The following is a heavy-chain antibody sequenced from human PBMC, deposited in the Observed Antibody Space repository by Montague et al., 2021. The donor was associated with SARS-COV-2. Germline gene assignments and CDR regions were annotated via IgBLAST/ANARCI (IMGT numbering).Heavy chain of an antibody. CDR2: TYYGSKWYN. J-gene: IGHJ4*02. V-gene: IGHV6-1*01. CDR1: RDSVSDNTAA. Sequence: CAISRDSVSDNTAAWNWIRQSPSRGLEWLGRTYYGSKWYNDYAESVKSRITIDPDTSKHQFSLHLNSVTPEDTAVYYCARIPVGSKYYFDFWGQGTLVTVSS. D-gene: IGHD2-2*01. CDR3: ARIPVGSKYYFDF.